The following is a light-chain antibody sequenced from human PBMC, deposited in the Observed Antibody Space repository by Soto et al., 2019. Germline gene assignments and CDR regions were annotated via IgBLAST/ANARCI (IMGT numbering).Light chain of an antibody. Sequence: DIQMTHSPSALSASVRDRVTITCRASQSISNWLAWYQQKPGKAPNLLIYKASSLQSGVPSRFSGGGSGTDFTLTISRLEPEDFAVYYCQQFSSYPLTSGGGGKADIK. CDR2: KAS. CDR3: QQFSSYPLT. V-gene: IGKV1-5*03. J-gene: IGKJ4*01. CDR1: QSISNW.